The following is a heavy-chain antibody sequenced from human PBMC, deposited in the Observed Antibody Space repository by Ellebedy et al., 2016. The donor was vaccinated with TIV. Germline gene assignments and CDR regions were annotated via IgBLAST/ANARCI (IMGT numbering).Heavy chain of an antibody. CDR2: IIPIFGTA. Sequence: ASVKVSCKASGGTFSSHAISWVRQAPGQGLEWMGGIIPIFGTANYAQKFQGRVTITADESTSTAYMELSSLRSEDAAVYYCARGAVTIYYYYYGMDVWGQGTTVTVSS. CDR1: GGTFSSHA. J-gene: IGHJ6*02. D-gene: IGHD3-9*01. CDR3: ARGAVTIYYYYYGMDV. V-gene: IGHV1-69*13.